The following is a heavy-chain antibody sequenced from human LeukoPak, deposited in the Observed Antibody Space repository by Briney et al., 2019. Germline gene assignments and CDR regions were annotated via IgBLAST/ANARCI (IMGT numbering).Heavy chain of an antibody. CDR2: INSDGGST. CDR3: ARRSAAKDAFDI. Sequence: GGSLRLSCAASGFTVSSNYMSWVRQAPGKGLEWVSRINSDGGSTSYTDSVKGRFTISRDNAKNTLYLQMNSLRAEDTAVYYCARRSAAKDAFDIWGQGTKVTVSS. V-gene: IGHV3-74*01. CDR1: GFTVSSNY. J-gene: IGHJ3*02. D-gene: IGHD6-25*01.